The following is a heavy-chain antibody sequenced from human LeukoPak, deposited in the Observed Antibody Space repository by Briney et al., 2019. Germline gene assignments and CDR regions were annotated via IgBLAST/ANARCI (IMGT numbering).Heavy chain of an antibody. Sequence: PSETLSLTCAVYGGSFSGYYWSWIRQPPGKGVEWSGEINHSGSTNYNPSLKSRVTISVDTSKNQFSLKLSSVTAADTAVYYCARLPDGGSGWHPGPLDAFDIWGQGTMVTVSS. CDR1: GGSFSGYY. CDR3: ARLPDGGSGWHPGPLDAFDI. CDR2: INHSGST. D-gene: IGHD6-19*01. J-gene: IGHJ3*02. V-gene: IGHV4-34*01.